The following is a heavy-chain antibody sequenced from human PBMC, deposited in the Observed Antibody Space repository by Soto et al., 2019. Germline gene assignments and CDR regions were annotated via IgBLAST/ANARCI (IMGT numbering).Heavy chain of an antibody. D-gene: IGHD6-6*01. CDR2: ISSSSSTI. V-gene: IGHV3-48*02. Sequence: EVQLVESGGGLVQPGGSLRLSCAASGFTFSSYSRNWVRQAPGKGLEWVSYISSSSSTIYYADSVKGRFTISRDNAKNSLYLQMNSLRDEDTAVYYCAREGDSEYSSSSLAFDIWGQGTMVTVSS. CDR1: GFTFSSYS. J-gene: IGHJ3*02. CDR3: AREGDSEYSSSSLAFDI.